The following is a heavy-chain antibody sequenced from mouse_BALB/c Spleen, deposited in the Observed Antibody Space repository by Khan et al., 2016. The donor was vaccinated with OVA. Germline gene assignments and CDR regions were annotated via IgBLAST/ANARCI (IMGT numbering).Heavy chain of an antibody. CDR3: GRIYWGDFDY. J-gene: IGHJ2*01. Sequence: EVQLQESGPGLVKPSQSLSLTCTVTGYSITSDYAWNWIRQFPGNKLEWMGHISYSGNTKYNPSLKSRISITRDTSKNQFFLQLNSVTTEDTATFYCGRIYWGDFDYWGQGTTLTVSS. CDR1: GYSITSDYA. D-gene: IGHD1-1*01. V-gene: IGHV3-2*02. CDR2: ISYSGNT.